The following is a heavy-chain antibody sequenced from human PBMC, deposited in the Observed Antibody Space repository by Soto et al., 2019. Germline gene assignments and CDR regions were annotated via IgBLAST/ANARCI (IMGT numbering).Heavy chain of an antibody. CDR2: IYYSRSD. D-gene: IGHD3-22*01. CDR3: ARVVQFYDSSGYSFYSLDY. CDR1: GDSINSADYY. V-gene: IGHV4-30-4*01. J-gene: IGHJ4*02. Sequence: SETLSLTCTVSGDSINSADYYWSWLRQPPGKGLEWIGYIYYSRSDYYNPSLGRRATITIDTSRNQFSLNLMSVTAADTAVYYCARVVQFYDSSGYSFYSLDYWGPVALVTVSS.